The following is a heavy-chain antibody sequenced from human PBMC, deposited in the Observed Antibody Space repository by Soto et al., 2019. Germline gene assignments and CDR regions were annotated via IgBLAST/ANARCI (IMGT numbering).Heavy chain of an antibody. V-gene: IGHV1-18*01. Sequence: QVQLVQSGAEVKKPGASVKVSCKASGYTFTTHGISWVRQAPGQGLEWMGWVRGDNGHTNYAQSLQGRVTMTTDTSTNTAYMELRSVRSDDTAVYYCARDLGYCRSGPCDREWFDPWGQGTLVTVSS. J-gene: IGHJ5*02. CDR3: ARDLGYCRSGPCDREWFDP. CDR2: VRGDNGHT. D-gene: IGHD2-2*01. CDR1: GYTFTTHG.